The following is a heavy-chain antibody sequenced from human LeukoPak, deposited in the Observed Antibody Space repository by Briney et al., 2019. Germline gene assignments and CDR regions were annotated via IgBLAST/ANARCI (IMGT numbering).Heavy chain of an antibody. Sequence: SETLSLTCTVSGDSINTYYWNWIRQPPGKGLEWIAHIYYTGSASYSPSLRSRATISVDTSKNQFSLTLSSVTAADTAVYYCACGVPQSYYYMDVWGKRTTVTVSS. CDR1: GDSINTYY. D-gene: IGHD2-21*01. CDR2: IYYTGSA. V-gene: IGHV4-59*12. CDR3: ACGVPQSYYYMDV. J-gene: IGHJ6*04.